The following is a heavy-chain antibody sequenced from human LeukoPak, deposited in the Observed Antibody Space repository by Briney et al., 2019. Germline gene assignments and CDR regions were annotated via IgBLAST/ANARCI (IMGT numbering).Heavy chain of an antibody. D-gene: IGHD3-22*01. CDR1: GGSISSSNW. Sequence: SPSGTLSLTCAVSGGSISSSNWWSWVRQPPGQGLEWIGEIYHSGSTNYNPSLKSRVTISVDKSKNQFSLKLSSVTAADTAVYYCASGYDSSGYYLGYWGQGTLVTVSS. V-gene: IGHV4-4*02. CDR2: IYHSGST. J-gene: IGHJ4*02. CDR3: ASGYDSSGYYLGY.